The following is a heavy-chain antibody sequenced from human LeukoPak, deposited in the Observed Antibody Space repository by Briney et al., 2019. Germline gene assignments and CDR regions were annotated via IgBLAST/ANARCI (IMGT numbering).Heavy chain of an antibody. V-gene: IGHV3-23*01. CDR3: ASHSSGWYYFDY. CDR2: ISGRGGST. CDR1: GFTFSGYA. Sequence: QPGGSLRLSCAASGFTFSGYAMTGVGRAPGKGLKGVSAISGRGGSTYYADSVKGRFTISRDNSKNTLYLQMNSLRAEDTAVYYCASHSSGWYYFDYWGRGTLVTVSS. J-gene: IGHJ4*02. D-gene: IGHD6-19*01.